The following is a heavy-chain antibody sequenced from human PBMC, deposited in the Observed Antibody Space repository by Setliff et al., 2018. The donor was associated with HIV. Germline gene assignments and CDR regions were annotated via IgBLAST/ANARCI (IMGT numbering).Heavy chain of an antibody. CDR3: ARAGAEVTSHFDW. J-gene: IGHJ4*02. Sequence: ASVKVSCKASGYTFSDYYLHWVRQAPGQGLEWMGWISASNGATNYAQKFQGRVTMTTDTSTSTAYMELRSLRSDDTAVYYCARAGAEVTSHFDWWGQGTLVTVSS. CDR2: ISASNGAT. CDR1: GYTFSDYY. V-gene: IGHV1-18*04. D-gene: IGHD2-21*02.